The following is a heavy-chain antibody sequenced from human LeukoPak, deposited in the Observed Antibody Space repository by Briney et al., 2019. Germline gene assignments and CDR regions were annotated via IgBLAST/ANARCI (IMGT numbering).Heavy chain of an antibody. CDR1: GYTFTDYS. Sequence: ASVKVSCKASGYTFTDYSMHWVRHAPGQGLEWMGWINPNSGSTNYPQKFQGRVTMTRDTSVNTAYMELNRLTSDDTAVYYCVRGGELNGDYFPPYTCFDPWGQGALVTVSS. CDR3: VRGGELNGDYFPPYTCFDP. D-gene: IGHD4-17*01. V-gene: IGHV1-2*02. J-gene: IGHJ5*02. CDR2: INPNSGST.